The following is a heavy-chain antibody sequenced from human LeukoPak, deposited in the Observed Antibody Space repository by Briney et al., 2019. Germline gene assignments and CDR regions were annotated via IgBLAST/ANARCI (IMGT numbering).Heavy chain of an antibody. Sequence: PSETLSLTCTVSGGSINNYYWSWIRQAPGKGLEWIGEIAHDGSTSYNPCLKRRATISRDTSKNHFSLNLRSVTAADTAVYSCARGNRAGYIFDYWGQGTLVTVSS. D-gene: IGHD5-24*01. CDR1: GGSINNYY. V-gene: IGHV4-34*01. J-gene: IGHJ4*02. CDR3: ARGNRAGYIFDY. CDR2: IAHDGST.